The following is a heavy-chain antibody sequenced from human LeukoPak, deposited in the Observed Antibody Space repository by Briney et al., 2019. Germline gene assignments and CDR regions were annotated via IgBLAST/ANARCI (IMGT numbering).Heavy chain of an antibody. CDR2: ISAYNGNT. J-gene: IGHJ5*02. CDR3: ARDGYIYYDFWSGYYTGKGSNWFDP. Sequence: ASVKVSCKASGYTFTSYGISWVRQAPGQVLEWMGWISAYNGNTNYGQTLQGRVTMTTDTSTSTAYMELRSLRSDDTAVYYCARDGYIYYDFWSGYYTGKGSNWFDPWGQGTLVTVSS. CDR1: GYTFTSYG. D-gene: IGHD3-3*01. V-gene: IGHV1-18*01.